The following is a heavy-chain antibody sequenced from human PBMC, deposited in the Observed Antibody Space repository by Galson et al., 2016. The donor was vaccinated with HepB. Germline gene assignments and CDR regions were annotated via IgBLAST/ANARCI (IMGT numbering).Heavy chain of an antibody. J-gene: IGHJ4*02. CDR2: ISAGGSST. CDR1: GFTISSHA. Sequence: SLRLSCAASGFTISSHAMSWVRQAPGKGLELVSSISAGGSSTNYADSVEGRFTISRDNDRRTLYLQMNSLRDEDTAVYYCARGHDGQRPIDFWGQGTLVTVSS. D-gene: IGHD1-1*01. V-gene: IGHV3-23*01. CDR3: ARGHDGQRPIDF.